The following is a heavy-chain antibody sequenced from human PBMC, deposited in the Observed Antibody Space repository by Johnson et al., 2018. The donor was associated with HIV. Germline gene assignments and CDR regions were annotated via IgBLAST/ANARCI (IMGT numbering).Heavy chain of an antibody. D-gene: IGHD3-22*01. CDR1: GFTFSSYA. CDR3: ARRDTYYYDSTPGAFDI. Sequence: VQLMESGGGLLQPGGSLRLSCAASGFTFSSYAMSWVRQAPGKGLEWVSAISGSGGSTYYADSVKGRFTISRDNSKNTLYLQMNSLRAEDTAVYYCARRDTYYYDSTPGAFDIWGQGTMVTVSS. V-gene: IGHV3-23*01. J-gene: IGHJ3*02. CDR2: ISGSGGST.